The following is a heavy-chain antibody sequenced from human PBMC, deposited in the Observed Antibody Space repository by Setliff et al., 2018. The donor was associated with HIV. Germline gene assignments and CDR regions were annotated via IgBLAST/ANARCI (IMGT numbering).Heavy chain of an antibody. CDR1: GESFSGYY. J-gene: IGHJ4*02. D-gene: IGHD6-13*01. CDR2: INESGST. CDR3: ARGIPALGTSYYFDY. Sequence: PSETLSLTCAVYGESFSGYYWSWIRQPPGKGLGWIGEINESGSTNYNPSLKSRVTISVDISKKQFSLKLSSVTAADTAVYYCARGIPALGTSYYFDYWGQGTRVTVS. V-gene: IGHV4-34*01.